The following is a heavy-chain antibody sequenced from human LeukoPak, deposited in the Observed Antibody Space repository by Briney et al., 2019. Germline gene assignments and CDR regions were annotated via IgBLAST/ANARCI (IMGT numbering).Heavy chain of an antibody. D-gene: IGHD5-12*01. CDR3: ARRIVATAGSDY. V-gene: IGHV3-21*01. CDR2: ISSSSSYI. CDR1: GFIFSSSW. Sequence: GGSLRLSCAASGFIFSSSWMSWVRQAPGKGLEWVSSISSSSSYIYYADSVKGRFTISRDNAKNSLYLQMNSLRAEDTAVYYCARRIVATAGSDYWGQGTLVTVSS. J-gene: IGHJ4*02.